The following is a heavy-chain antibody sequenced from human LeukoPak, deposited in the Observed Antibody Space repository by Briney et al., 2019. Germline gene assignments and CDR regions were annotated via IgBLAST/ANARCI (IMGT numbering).Heavy chain of an antibody. CDR3: ARLPSV. V-gene: IGHV4-59*08. J-gene: IGHJ3*01. CDR2: IYYSGST. Sequence: KTSETLSLTCTVSGGPISSYYWSWIRQPPGKGLEWIGYIYYSGSTNYNPSLKSRVTISVDTSKNQFSLKLSSVTAADTAVYYCARLPSVWGQGTMVTVSS. CDR1: GGPISSYY.